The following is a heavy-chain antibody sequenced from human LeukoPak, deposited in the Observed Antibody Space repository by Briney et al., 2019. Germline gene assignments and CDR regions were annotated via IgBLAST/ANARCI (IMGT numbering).Heavy chain of an antibody. CDR2: ISRSGNSI. Sequence: GGSLRLSCAASGFTFSSYVMNWVRQAPGKGLEWLSYISRSGNSIFYADSVKGRFTISRDNAKNSLYLQMNSLRAEDTAVYYCARPYSAYAFDYWGQGTLVTVSS. V-gene: IGHV3-48*03. J-gene: IGHJ4*02. D-gene: IGHD5-12*01. CDR1: GFTFSSYV. CDR3: ARPYSAYAFDY.